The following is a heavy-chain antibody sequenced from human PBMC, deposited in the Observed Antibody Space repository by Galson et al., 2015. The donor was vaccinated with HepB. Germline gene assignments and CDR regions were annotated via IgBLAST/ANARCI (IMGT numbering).Heavy chain of an antibody. V-gene: IGHV3-74*01. J-gene: IGHJ5*02. CDR1: GFAFSNYW. D-gene: IGHD2-21*01. CDR2: VNSDGSST. Sequence: ALRLSCAASGFAFSNYWMHWVRHAPGKGLVWVSRVNSDGSSTDYADSVEGRFTISRDNAKNTLYLQMNSLRAEDTAVYYCARGGSDSPRFDPWGQGSLVTVSS. CDR3: ARGGSDSPRFDP.